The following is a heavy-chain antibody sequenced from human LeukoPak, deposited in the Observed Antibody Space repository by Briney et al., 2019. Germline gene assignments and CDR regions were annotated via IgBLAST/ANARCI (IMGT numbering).Heavy chain of an antibody. Sequence: ASVKVSCKASGGTFSSYAISWVRRAPGQGLEWMGRIIPILGIANYAQKFQGRVTITADKSTSTAYMELSSLRSEDTAVYYCARAADYSGDYYYYYGMDVWGQGTTVTVSS. D-gene: IGHD4-11*01. CDR2: IIPILGIA. CDR3: ARAADYSGDYYYYYGMDV. CDR1: GGTFSSYA. V-gene: IGHV1-69*04. J-gene: IGHJ6*02.